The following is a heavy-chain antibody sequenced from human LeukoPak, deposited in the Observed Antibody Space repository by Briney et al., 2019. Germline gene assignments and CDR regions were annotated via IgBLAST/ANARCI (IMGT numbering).Heavy chain of an antibody. J-gene: IGHJ5*02. CDR1: GGSISSYY. V-gene: IGHV4-4*07. D-gene: IGHD6-13*01. CDR3: AGGIGYATSPADH. Sequence: PSETLSLTCTVSGGSISSYYWSWIRQPAGKGLEWIGRIDTSGNTNYKPSLKSRVTMSLDTPKNHFSLSLKSVTAADTAVYFCAGGIGYATSPADHLGQGTLVIVSS. CDR2: IDTSGNT.